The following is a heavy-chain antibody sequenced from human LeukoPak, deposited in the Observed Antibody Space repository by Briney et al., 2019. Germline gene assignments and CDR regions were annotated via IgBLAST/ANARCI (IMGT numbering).Heavy chain of an antibody. CDR2: ISAYNSNT. J-gene: IGHJ4*02. CDR1: GYTFTSYG. V-gene: IGHV1-18*01. D-gene: IGHD3-10*01. CDR3: ARVAEGLLWFGESFFDY. Sequence: ASVKVSCKASGYTFTSYGINWVRQAPGQGLEWMGWISAYNSNTHYAQKLQGRVTMTTDTSTSTAYMEVRSLRSDDTAVYYCARVAEGLLWFGESFFDYWGQGTLVTVSS.